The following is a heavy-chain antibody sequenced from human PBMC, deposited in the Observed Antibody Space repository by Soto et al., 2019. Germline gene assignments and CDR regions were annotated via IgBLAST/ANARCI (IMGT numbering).Heavy chain of an antibody. V-gene: IGHV1-8*01. CDR2: MNPNSGNT. CDR1: GYTLTSYD. D-gene: IGHD3-9*01. J-gene: IGHJ4*02. Sequence: GASVKVSCKASGYTLTSYDINWVRQATGQGLEWMGWMNPNSGNTGYAQKFQGRVTMTRNTSISTAYMELSSLRSEDTAVYYCARAALRYFDWLSPFDYWGQGTLVTVSS. CDR3: ARAALRYFDWLSPFDY.